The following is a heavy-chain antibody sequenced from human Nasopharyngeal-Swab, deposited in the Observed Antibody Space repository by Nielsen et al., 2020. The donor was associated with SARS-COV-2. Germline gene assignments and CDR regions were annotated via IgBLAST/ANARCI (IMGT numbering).Heavy chain of an antibody. J-gene: IGHJ4*02. D-gene: IGHD3-3*01. Sequence: SVQVSCKASGGTFSSYAISWVRQAPGQGLEWMGGIIPIFGTANYAQKFQGRVTITADKSTSTAYMELSSLRSEDTAVYYCARVGTIFGVVSGVDWGQGTLVTVSS. CDR3: ARVGTIFGVVSGVD. CDR2: IIPIFGTA. V-gene: IGHV1-69*06. CDR1: GGTFSSYA.